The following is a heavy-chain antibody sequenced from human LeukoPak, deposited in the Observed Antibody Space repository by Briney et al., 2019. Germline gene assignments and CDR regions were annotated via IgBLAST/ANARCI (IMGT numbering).Heavy chain of an antibody. J-gene: IGHJ5*02. D-gene: IGHD5-12*01. Sequence: SETLSLTCAVYGGSFSGYYWSWIRQPPGKGLEWIGEINHSGSTNYNPSLKSRVTISVDTSKNQFSLKLSSVTAADTAVYYCARGRLRGTTSNWFDPWGQGTLVTVSS. V-gene: IGHV4-34*01. CDR3: ARGRLRGTTSNWFDP. CDR2: INHSGST. CDR1: GGSFSGYY.